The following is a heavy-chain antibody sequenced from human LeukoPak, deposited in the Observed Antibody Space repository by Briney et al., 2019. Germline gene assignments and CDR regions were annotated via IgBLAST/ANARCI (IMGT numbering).Heavy chain of an antibody. CDR3: ARDFPEGNGAITMLRGVRLHRRTYFDY. CDR1: GGSISSYY. D-gene: IGHD3-10*01. J-gene: IGHJ4*02. CDR2: IYYSGST. Sequence: SETLSLTCAVSGGSISSYYWSWIRQPPRKGLELIGYIYYSGSTNYNPSLQSRVTISVDTSKKHFSLKLRSVTAADTAVYYCARDFPEGNGAITMLRGVRLHRRTYFDYWGQGTLVTVSS. V-gene: IGHV4-59*01.